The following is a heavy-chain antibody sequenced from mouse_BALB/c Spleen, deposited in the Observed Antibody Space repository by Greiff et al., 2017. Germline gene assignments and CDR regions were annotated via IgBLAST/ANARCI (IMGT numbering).Heavy chain of an antibody. Sequence: VQLQQSGAELARPGASVKMSCKASGYTFTSYTMHWVKQRPGQGLEWIGYINPSSGYTNYNQKFKDKATLTADKSSSTAYMQLSSLTSEDSAVYYCARSGDYEGYFDDWGQGTTLTVSS. V-gene: IGHV1-4*01. CDR3: ARSGDYEGYFDD. CDR1: GYTFTSYT. CDR2: INPSSGYT. D-gene: IGHD2-4*01. J-gene: IGHJ2*01.